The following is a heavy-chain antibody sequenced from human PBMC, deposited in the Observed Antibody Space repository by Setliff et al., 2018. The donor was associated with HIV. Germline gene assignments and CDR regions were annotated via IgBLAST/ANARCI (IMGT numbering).Heavy chain of an antibody. D-gene: IGHD5-12*01. V-gene: IGHV4-31*08. CDR1: GGSINSGGYF. CDR2: IHYSGSAYYYSGST. Sequence: KASETLSLTCTVSGGSINSGGYFWNWIRQHPGKGLEWIGCIHYSGSAYYYSGSTYYNPSLKSRVTISVDSSKKKFSLDLASVTAADSAFYFCVRPQPYTGYEYWFDPWGQGTLVTVSS. J-gene: IGHJ5*02. CDR3: VRPQPYTGYEYWFDP.